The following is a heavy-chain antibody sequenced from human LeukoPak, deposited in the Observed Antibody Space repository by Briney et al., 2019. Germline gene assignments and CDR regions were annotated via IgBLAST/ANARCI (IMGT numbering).Heavy chain of an antibody. J-gene: IGHJ5*02. V-gene: IGHV4-38-2*02. Sequence: PSETLSLTCTVSGYSISSGYYWGWIRQPPGKGLEWIGSIYHSGSTYYNPSLKSRVTISVDTSKNQFSLKLSSVTAADTAVYYCARDHWNNWFDPWGQGTLVTVSS. CDR2: IYHSGST. D-gene: IGHD1-1*01. CDR1: GYSISSGYY. CDR3: ARDHWNNWFDP.